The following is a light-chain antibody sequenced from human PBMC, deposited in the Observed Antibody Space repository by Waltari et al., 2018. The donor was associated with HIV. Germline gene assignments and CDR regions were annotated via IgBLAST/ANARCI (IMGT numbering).Light chain of an antibody. CDR1: DSDIGNNY. J-gene: IGLJ2*01. CDR3: GTWDSNLSVVL. V-gene: IGLV1-51*01. CDR2: ENN. Sequence: SVLTQPPSLSAAPGQKVTISCYGSDSDIGNNYVSWYQQLPETAPKLLIHENNKRPSGIPDRFSGSKSGTSATLAITRLQTGDEADYFCGTWDSNLSVVLFGGGTKLTVL.